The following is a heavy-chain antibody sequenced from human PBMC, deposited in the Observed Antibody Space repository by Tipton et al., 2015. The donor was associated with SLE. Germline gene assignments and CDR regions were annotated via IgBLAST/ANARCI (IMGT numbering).Heavy chain of an antibody. CDR1: GGSISSSSYY. J-gene: IGHJ4*02. CDR2: MYYSGST. D-gene: IGHD6-19*01. Sequence: LRLSCTVSGGSISSSSYYWDWIRQPPGEGLEWIGSMYYSGSTYYNPSLKSRVTISIDTSKNQFSLKLSSMTAADTAVYYCARHERWPHFDYWGQGTLVTVSS. V-gene: IGHV4-39*07. CDR3: ARHERWPHFDY.